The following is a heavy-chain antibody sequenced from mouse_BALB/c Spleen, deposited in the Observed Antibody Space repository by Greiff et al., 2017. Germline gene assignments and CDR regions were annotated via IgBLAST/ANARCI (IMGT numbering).Heavy chain of an antibody. CDR3: ARGDGYYGFAY. CDR2: ISYDGSN. CDR1: GYSITSGYY. J-gene: IGHJ3*01. D-gene: IGHD2-3*01. V-gene: IGHV3-6*02. Sequence: VQLQQSGPGLVKPSQSLSLTCSVTGYSITSGYYWNWIRQFPGNKLEWMGYISYDGSNNYNPSLKNRISITRDTSKNQFFLKLNSVTTEDTATYYCARGDGYYGFAYWGQGTLVTVSA.